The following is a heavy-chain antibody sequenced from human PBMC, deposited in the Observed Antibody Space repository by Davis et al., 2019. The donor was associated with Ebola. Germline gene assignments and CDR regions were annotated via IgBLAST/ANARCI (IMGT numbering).Heavy chain of an antibody. D-gene: IGHD3-3*01. Sequence: ASVKVSCKASGYTFTSYGISWVRQAPGQGLEWMGWISAYNGNTNYAQKLQGRVTMTTDTSTSTAYMELRSLRSDDTAVYYCARESTDYTHYYYGMDVWGKGTTVTVSS. V-gene: IGHV1-18*01. CDR2: ISAYNGNT. CDR3: ARESTDYTHYYYGMDV. J-gene: IGHJ6*04. CDR1: GYTFTSYG.